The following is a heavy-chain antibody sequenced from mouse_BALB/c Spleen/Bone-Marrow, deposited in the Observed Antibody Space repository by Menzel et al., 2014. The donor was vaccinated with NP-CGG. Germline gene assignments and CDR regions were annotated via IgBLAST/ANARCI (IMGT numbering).Heavy chain of an antibody. CDR2: IYPVRGET. V-gene: IGHV1-11*01. CDR3: GRVQNFDY. CDR1: GYTFTDHI. Sequence: QVQLQQSGVELASPAASVTLSCKSFGYTFTDHIMNWVKNRPGQGLEWIGRIYPVRGETNYNQKSTVKATFSVDRSYSKVSMVLNSLTSEDPAVYYCGRVQNFDYWSHGTTLTVSS. J-gene: IGHJ2*01. D-gene: IGHD6-1*01.